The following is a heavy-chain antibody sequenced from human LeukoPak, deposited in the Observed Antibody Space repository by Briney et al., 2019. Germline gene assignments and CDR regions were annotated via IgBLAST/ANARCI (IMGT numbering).Heavy chain of an antibody. J-gene: IGHJ4*02. CDR2: ISDSGSTT. D-gene: IGHD6-13*01. V-gene: IGHV3-23*01. Sequence: GGSLRLSCAASGFTFNTYAMSWVRQAPGKGPEWLSMISDSGSTTKYADSVKGRFTISRDNSKNTLFLQINSLRAEDTAVYYCTKMRGIAAAGTLDYWGQGTLVTVSS. CDR1: GFTFNTYA. CDR3: TKMRGIAAAGTLDY.